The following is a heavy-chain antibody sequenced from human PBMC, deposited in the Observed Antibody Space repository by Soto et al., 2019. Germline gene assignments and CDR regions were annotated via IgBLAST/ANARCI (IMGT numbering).Heavy chain of an antibody. J-gene: IGHJ4*02. V-gene: IGHV4-4*03. CDR3: ASNLTMPGTRGFDS. CDR2: IYHGGST. D-gene: IGHD6-13*01. CDR1: SGSITSSKW. Sequence: QVPLQESGPGLVKPPGTLSLTCTVSSGSITSSKWWSWVRQPPGKGLEWIGGIYHGGSTNYNPSPKGPVTISVDKSTNQSSMQLISVTAADTAVYYCASNLTMPGTRGFDSWGQGTLVTVSS.